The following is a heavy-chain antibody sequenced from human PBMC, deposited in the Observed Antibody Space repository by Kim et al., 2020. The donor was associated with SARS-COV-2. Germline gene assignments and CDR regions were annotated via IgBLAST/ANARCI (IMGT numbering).Heavy chain of an antibody. V-gene: IGHV1-2*02. D-gene: IGHD1-26*01. CDR1: GYTFTGYY. Sequence: ASVKVSCKASGYTFTGYYMHWVRQAPGQGLEWMGWINPNSGGTNYAQKFQGRVTMTRDTSISTAYMELSRLRSDDTAVYYCARGGAADPYYYYGMDVWGQGTTVTVSS. CDR2: INPNSGGT. CDR3: ARGGAADPYYYYGMDV. J-gene: IGHJ6*02.